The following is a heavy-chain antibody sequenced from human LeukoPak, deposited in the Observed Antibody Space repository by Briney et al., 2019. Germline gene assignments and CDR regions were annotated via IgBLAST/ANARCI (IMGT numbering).Heavy chain of an antibody. CDR2: TYYNSKWYT. Sequence: SQTPSLTCAISGDSVSTASNAWYWIRQSPSRGLEWLGRTYYNSKWYTDYAVSVRGRITVNPDTSKNQFSLHLNSVTPEDTAVYYCARRLTQYDCFDPWGQGILVTVSS. V-gene: IGHV6-1*01. J-gene: IGHJ5*02. D-gene: IGHD2-2*01. CDR1: GDSVSTASNA. CDR3: ARRLTQYDCFDP.